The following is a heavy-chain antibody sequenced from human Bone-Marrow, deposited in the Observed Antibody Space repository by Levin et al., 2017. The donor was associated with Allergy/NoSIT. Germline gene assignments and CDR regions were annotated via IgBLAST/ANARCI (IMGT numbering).Heavy chain of an antibody. CDR2: VHYSESA. D-gene: IGHD3-10*01. Sequence: NTSETLSLTCNVSSASITDFHWSWIRQPPGKELQWIGFVHYSESANYNPSLKSRVTMSVETSKNQVSLRLNSVTAADTAVYYCARQTGQWFGEYIDSWGQGALVTVAS. J-gene: IGHJ5*01. V-gene: IGHV4-59*08. CDR1: SASITDFH. CDR3: ARQTGQWFGEYIDS.